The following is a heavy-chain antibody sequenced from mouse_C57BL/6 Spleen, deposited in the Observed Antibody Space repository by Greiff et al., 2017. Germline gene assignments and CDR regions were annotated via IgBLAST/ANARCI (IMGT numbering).Heavy chain of an antibody. D-gene: IGHD2-4*01. CDR1: GYSITSGYD. CDR3: ARDDYDVFAY. V-gene: IGHV3-1*01. CDR2: ISYSGST. J-gene: IGHJ3*01. Sequence: EVQLQQSGPGMVKPSQSLSLTCTVTGYSITSGYDWHWIRHFPGNKLEWMGYISYSGSTNYNPSLKNRISITHDTSKNHFFLKLNSVTTEDTATYYCARDDYDVFAYWGQGTLVTVSA.